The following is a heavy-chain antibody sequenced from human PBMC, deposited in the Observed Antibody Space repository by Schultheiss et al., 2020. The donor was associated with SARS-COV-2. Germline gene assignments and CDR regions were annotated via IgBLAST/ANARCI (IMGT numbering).Heavy chain of an antibody. J-gene: IGHJ4*02. D-gene: IGHD2-21*02. Sequence: GGSLRLSCAASGFIFSSNGMHWVRQAHYVDSVKGRFTISRDNAKNTLYLQMNSLRAEDTAIYYCARDSTYCSGDCSFDYWGQGTLVTVSS. CDR3: ARDSTYCSGDCSFDY. CDR1: GFIFSSNG. V-gene: IGHV3-33*01.